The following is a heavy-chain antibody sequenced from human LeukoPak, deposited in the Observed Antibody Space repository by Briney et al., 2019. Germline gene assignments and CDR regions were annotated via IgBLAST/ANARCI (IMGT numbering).Heavy chain of an antibody. Sequence: EASETLSLTCTVSGGSISSYYWSWIRQPPGKGLEWIGYIYYSGSTNYNPSLKSRVTISVDTSKNQFSLKLSSVTAADTAVYYCARHRRYIVGATTDFDYWGQGTLVTVSS. CDR2: IYYSGST. CDR3: ARHRRYIVGATTDFDY. J-gene: IGHJ4*02. V-gene: IGHV4-59*08. D-gene: IGHD1-26*01. CDR1: GGSISSYY.